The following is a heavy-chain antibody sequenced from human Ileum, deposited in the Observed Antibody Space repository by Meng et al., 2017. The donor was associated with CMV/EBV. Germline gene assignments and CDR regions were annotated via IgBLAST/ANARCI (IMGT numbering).Heavy chain of an antibody. J-gene: IGHJ4*02. CDR3: ARGSSSWAFDY. CDR2: VYSSGST. D-gene: IGHD2-2*01. Sequence: QVQIRVAGPGLVKPSVTLSLTCTVSGGSISGYYWSWIRQPATKGLEWIGRVYSSGSTDYNPSLQSRVTMSVDTSKNQFSLKLSSVTAADTAVYYCARGSSSWAFDYWGQGTLVTVSS. V-gene: IGHV4-4*07. CDR1: GGSISGYY.